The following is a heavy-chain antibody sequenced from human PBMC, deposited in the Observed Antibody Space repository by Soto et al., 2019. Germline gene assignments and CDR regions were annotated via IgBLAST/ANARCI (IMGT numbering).Heavy chain of an antibody. D-gene: IGHD2-21*02. CDR2: IIPIFGTA. Sequence: QVQLVQSGAEVTKPGSSVKVSCKASGGTFSSYAISWVRQAPGQGLEWMGGIIPIFGTANYAQKFQGRVTITADESTSTAYMELSSLRSDDTDVYYCCIVVVTATPHRYYYGMDVRGQGTTVTVS. J-gene: IGHJ6*02. V-gene: IGHV1-69*01. CDR3: CIVVVTATPHRYYYGMDV. CDR1: GGTFSSYA.